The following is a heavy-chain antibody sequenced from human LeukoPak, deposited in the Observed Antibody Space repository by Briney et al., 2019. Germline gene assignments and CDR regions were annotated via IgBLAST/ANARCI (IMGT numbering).Heavy chain of an antibody. J-gene: IGHJ4*02. CDR1: GFTFSRSW. CDR2: IKQDGSEK. CDR3: ARALGSGSNDC. V-gene: IGHV3-7*01. D-gene: IGHD3-10*01. Sequence: GGSLRLSCAASGFTFSRSWMSWVRHAPGKGLEWVANIKQDGSEKDYVDSVKGRFTISRDNAKNSLYLQMYSLRAEDTAVYYCARALGSGSNDCWGQGTVVTVCS.